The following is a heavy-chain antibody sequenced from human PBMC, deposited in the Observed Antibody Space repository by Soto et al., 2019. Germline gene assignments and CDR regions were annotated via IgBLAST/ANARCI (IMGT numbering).Heavy chain of an antibody. V-gene: IGHV1-18*01. CDR3: ARGERNYDFPFQH. CDR1: GYTYTSSG. D-gene: IGHD3-3*01. J-gene: IGHJ1*01. CDR2: ISAYNGNT. Sequence: ASVMVSCKASGYTYTSSGISWVRQAPGQGLEWMGWISAYNGNTNYAQKLQGRVTMTTDTSTSTAYMELRSLRSDDTAVYYCARGERNYDFPFQHWGQGTLVTVSS.